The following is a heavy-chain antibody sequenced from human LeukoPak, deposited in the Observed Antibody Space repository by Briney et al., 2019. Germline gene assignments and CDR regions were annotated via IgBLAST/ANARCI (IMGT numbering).Heavy chain of an antibody. V-gene: IGHV1-2*02. CDR2: INPNSGGT. CDR3: ARTYGGYSGPFDY. D-gene: IGHD5-12*01. CDR1: GYTFTGYY. Sequence: ASVKVSCKASGYTFTGYYMHWVRQAPGQGLEWMGWINPNSGGTNYAQKFQGRVTMTRDTSIITAYMELSRLRSDDTAVYYCARTYGGYSGPFDYWGQGTLVTVSS. J-gene: IGHJ4*02.